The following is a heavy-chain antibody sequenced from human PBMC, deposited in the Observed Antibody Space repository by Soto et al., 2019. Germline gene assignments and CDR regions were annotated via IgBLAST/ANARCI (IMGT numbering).Heavy chain of an antibody. CDR3: ARLRVLGSSFDP. D-gene: IGHD6-25*01. V-gene: IGHV4-59*01. Sequence: PSETLSLTCTVSGGSISSYYWSWIRQPPGKGLEWIGNIHYSGSTNYNPSLKSRVTISVDMSKNQFSLTLNSVTAADTAVYYCARLRVLGSSFDPWGQGTLVPVSS. J-gene: IGHJ5*02. CDR1: GGSISSYY. CDR2: IHYSGST.